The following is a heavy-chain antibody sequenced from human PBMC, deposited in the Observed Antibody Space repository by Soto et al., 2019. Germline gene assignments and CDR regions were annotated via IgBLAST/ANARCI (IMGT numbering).Heavy chain of an antibody. CDR2: IHVTGRT. CDR3: TTTPTSGASAWFDP. D-gene: IGHD2-15*01. J-gene: IGHJ5*02. CDR1: GGSFGDHY. V-gene: IGHV4-34*01. Sequence: QVQLQQWGAGLLKPSETLSVTCAVYGGSFGDHYWIWVRQPPGKGLEWIGEIHVTGRTNYNPSLKSRVTISLDTSKNQFSVNLKSVTAADTAVYYCTTTPTSGASAWFDPWGQGTLVSVSS.